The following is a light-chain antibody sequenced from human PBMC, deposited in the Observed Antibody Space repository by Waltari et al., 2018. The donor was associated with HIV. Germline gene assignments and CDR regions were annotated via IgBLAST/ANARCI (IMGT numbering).Light chain of an antibody. CDR1: TVGNYVF. Sequence: QSALTQPRSVSGSPGQSVTISCTGTTVGNYVFVSWYQQYPGKAPKVPIYDVNKRPSGVPDRFSGSKSFNTASLTISGLQPEDEADYFCCSYAGRFTYVFGTGTKVTVL. V-gene: IGLV2-11*01. CDR2: DVN. J-gene: IGLJ1*01. CDR3: CSYAGRFTYV.